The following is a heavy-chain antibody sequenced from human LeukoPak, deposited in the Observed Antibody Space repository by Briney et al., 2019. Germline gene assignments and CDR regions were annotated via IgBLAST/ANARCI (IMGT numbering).Heavy chain of an antibody. CDR1: GYTFISYD. D-gene: IGHD1-26*01. CDR2: MNPNSGNT. Sequence: VKVSCKASGYTFISYDINWVRQVTGQGLEWMGWMNPNSGNTGYAQKFQGRVTMTEDTSTDTAYMELSSLRSEDTAVYYCATESYSGSYLYAFDIWGQGTMVTVSS. J-gene: IGHJ3*02. V-gene: IGHV1-8*02. CDR3: ATESYSGSYLYAFDI.